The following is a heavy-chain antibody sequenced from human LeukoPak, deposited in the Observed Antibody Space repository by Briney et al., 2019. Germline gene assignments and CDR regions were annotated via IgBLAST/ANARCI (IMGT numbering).Heavy chain of an antibody. CDR1: GFTFSNYG. J-gene: IGHJ6*02. Sequence: PGGSLRLSCAASGFTFSNYGMHWVRQAPGKGLEWVAVISYAGINKYYADSVKGRFTIPRDNSKNTLYLEMDSLRGEDTAVYYCARDVGHYYYYYGMDVWGQGTTVTVSS. CDR2: ISYAGINK. V-gene: IGHV3-30*03. CDR3: ARDVGHYYYYYGMDV.